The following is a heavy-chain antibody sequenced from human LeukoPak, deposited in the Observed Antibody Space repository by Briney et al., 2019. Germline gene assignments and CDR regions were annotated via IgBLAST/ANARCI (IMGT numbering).Heavy chain of an antibody. CDR1: GFTFSDYY. Sequence: GGSLRLSCAASGFTFSDYYMSWIRQAPGKGLEWVSYISSSGSTIYYADSVKGRFTISRDNAKNSLYLQMNSLRADDTAVYYWARVSSATTVFDYWGQGTLVTVSS. V-gene: IGHV3-11*04. D-gene: IGHD4-17*01. J-gene: IGHJ4*02. CDR3: ARVSSATTVFDY. CDR2: ISSSGSTI.